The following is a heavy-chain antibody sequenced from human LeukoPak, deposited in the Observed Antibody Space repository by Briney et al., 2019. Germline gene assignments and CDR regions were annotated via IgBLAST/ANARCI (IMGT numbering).Heavy chain of an antibody. CDR3: AVTGTTLWYFDL. D-gene: IGHD1-7*01. Sequence: SETLSLTCTVSGDSISSAGYYWSWIRQHPGKGLEWIGYIYYSGSAYYNPSLKSRVTISLDTSKNQFSLKVSSVTAADTAVYYCAVTGTTLWYFDLWGRGTLVTVSS. CDR1: GDSISSAGYY. J-gene: IGHJ2*01. CDR2: IYYSGSA. V-gene: IGHV4-31*03.